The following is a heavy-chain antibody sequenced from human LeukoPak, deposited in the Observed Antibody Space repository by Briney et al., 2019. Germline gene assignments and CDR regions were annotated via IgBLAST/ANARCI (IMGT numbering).Heavy chain of an antibody. CDR3: AIMHGYYDGSGYWVQ. D-gene: IGHD3-22*01. J-gene: IGHJ4*02. CDR1: GFTFSSYG. CDR2: ITTSGATT. Sequence: PGGSLRLSCAASGFTFSSYGMSWVRQAPGKGLEWVSFITTSGATTSYADSVKGWFTISRDNPRNTLYMQMNSLRDEDTALYYCAIMHGYYDGSGYWVQWGQGTLVTVSS. V-gene: IGHV3-23*01.